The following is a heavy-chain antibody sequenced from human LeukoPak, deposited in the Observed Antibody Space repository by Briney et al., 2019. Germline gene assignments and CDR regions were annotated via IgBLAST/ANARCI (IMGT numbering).Heavy chain of an antibody. J-gene: IGHJ3*02. CDR1: GYTFTGYY. Sequence: GASVKVSCKASGYTFTGYYMHWVQQAPGQGLEWMGWINPNSGGTNYAQKFQGRVTMTRDTFISTAYMELSRLRSDDTAVYYCARVGLQTGDDAFDIWGQGTMVTVSS. CDR2: INPNSGGT. V-gene: IGHV1-2*02. D-gene: IGHD4-11*01. CDR3: ARVGLQTGDDAFDI.